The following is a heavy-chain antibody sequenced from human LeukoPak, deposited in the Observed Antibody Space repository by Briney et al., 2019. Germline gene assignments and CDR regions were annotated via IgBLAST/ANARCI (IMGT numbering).Heavy chain of an antibody. CDR1: GDSISSYH. Sequence: SETLSLTCTVSGDSISSYHWSWIRRPPGKGLEWIGYISYSGGPNYNPSHKSRVTISVDTSKNQFSLKLTSVTAADTAVYYCAREYYGSSGYYNDYWGQGALVTVSS. CDR3: AREYYGSSGYYNDY. CDR2: ISYSGGP. J-gene: IGHJ4*02. V-gene: IGHV4-59*01. D-gene: IGHD3-22*01.